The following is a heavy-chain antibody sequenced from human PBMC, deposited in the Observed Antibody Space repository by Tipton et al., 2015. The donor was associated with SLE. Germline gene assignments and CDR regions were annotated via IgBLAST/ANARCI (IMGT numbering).Heavy chain of an antibody. V-gene: IGHV4-38-2*01. CDR1: GYSISSGYY. J-gene: IGHJ4*02. CDR2: IYHIGST. Sequence: TLSLTCVVSGYSISSGYYWGWIRQSPGKGLEWIGSIYHIGSTYYNPSLKSRVTISVDTSKNEFSPKLRSVTAADTAMYYCVRGVSSPGAAGFWGQGTLVSVSS. CDR3: VRGVSSPGAAGF. D-gene: IGHD2-8*02.